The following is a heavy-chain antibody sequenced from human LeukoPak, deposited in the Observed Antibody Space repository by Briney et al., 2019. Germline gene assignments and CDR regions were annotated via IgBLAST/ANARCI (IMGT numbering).Heavy chain of an antibody. CDR3: ARVIRTTGYYSNPKSGSFDF. CDR2: IYSSGST. CDR1: GGSFSGYY. Sequence: SETLSLTCAVYGGSFSGYYWGWIRQPPGKGLEWVGSIYSSGSTYYNPSLRTRVTISVDTSKNQFSLKLSSVTAADTAVYYCARVIRTTGYYSNPKSGSFDFWGQGTLVTVSS. D-gene: IGHD3-9*01. V-gene: IGHV4-34*01. J-gene: IGHJ4*02.